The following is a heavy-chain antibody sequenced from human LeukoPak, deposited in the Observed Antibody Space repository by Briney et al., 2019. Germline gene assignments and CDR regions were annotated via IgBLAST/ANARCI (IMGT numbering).Heavy chain of an antibody. J-gene: IGHJ6*03. CDR3: AKGVYGDYGLGYYNYYYMDV. CDR2: IYSGDST. V-gene: IGHV3-53*05. CDR1: EFPVSYNY. Sequence: GGSVRLSCAASEFPVSYNYMTWVRQAPGKGLEGVSVIYSGDSTYYPDPVKGRFTISSDSSKNTLYLQTNSRRAEDTAVYYSAKGVYGDYGLGYYNYYYMDVWGKGTTVTISS. D-gene: IGHD4-17*01.